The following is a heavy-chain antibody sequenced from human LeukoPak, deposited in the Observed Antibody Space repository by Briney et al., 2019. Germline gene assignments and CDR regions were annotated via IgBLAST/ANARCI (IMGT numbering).Heavy chain of an antibody. CDR2: IYYSGST. J-gene: IGHJ4*02. V-gene: IGHV4-59*12. D-gene: IGHD2-21*02. Sequence: PSETLSLTCTVSGGSISRNAWSWIRQPPGKGLEWIGYIYYSGSTNYNPSLKSRVTISVDTSKNQFSLKLTSVTAADTAVYYCARGGALAYCGGDCYFSYFDYWGQGTLVTVSS. CDR1: GGSISRNA. CDR3: ARGGALAYCGGDCYFSYFDY.